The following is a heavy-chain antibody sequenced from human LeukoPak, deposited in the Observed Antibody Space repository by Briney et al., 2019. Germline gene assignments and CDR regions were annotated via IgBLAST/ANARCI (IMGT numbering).Heavy chain of an antibody. V-gene: IGHV3-23*01. CDR1: GFTFSSYS. D-gene: IGHD3-10*01. Sequence: SGGSLRLSCAASGFTFSSYSMNWVRQAPGKGLEWVSAISGSGGSPYYADSVKGRFTISRDNSKNTLYLQMNSLRAEDTAVYYCAKGRTYYYGSGSYYTPGDWFDPWGQGTLVTVSS. CDR2: ISGSGGSP. CDR3: AKGRTYYYGSGSYYTPGDWFDP. J-gene: IGHJ5*02.